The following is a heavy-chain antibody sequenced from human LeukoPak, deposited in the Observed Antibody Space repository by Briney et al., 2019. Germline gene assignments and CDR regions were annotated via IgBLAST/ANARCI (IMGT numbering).Heavy chain of an antibody. D-gene: IGHD2-2*01. Sequence: PSETLSLTCNVSGVSVSDGRYYWTWIRQHPGKGLEWIGYKYYNGGAKYNPSLKSRLTISIDTSKNQFSLQLTSVTAADTATYYCATPYCSSLSCLDVFNVWGQGTRVTVSS. CDR3: ATPYCSSLSCLDVFNV. CDR2: KYYNGGA. V-gene: IGHV4-31*03. CDR1: GVSVSDGRYY. J-gene: IGHJ3*01.